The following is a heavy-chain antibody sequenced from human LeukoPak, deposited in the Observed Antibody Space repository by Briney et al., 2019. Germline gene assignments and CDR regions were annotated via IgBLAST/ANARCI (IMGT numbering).Heavy chain of an antibody. J-gene: IGHJ5*02. CDR1: GGSISSYY. V-gene: IGHV4-59*12. Sequence: KPSETLSLTCTVSGGSISSYYWSWIRQPPGKGLEWIGYIYYSGSTNYNPSLKSRVTISVDMSKNQFSLKLSSVTAADTAVYYCARDHNQYYYGSGVSGGWFDPWGQGTLVTVSS. CDR2: IYYSGST. D-gene: IGHD3-10*01. CDR3: ARDHNQYYYGSGVSGGWFDP.